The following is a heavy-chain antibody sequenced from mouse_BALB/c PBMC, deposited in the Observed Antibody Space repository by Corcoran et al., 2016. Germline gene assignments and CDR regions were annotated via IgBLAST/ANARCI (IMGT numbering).Heavy chain of an antibody. CDR3: ARNYGNLYYCDY. D-gene: IGHD2-1*01. CDR2: INTYTGEP. J-gene: IGHJ2*01. CDR1: GDTFTNYV. Sequence: QSQLGQSGPELKKPGETVKISCKASGDTFTNYVMKWVKQAPGKGLKWMGWINTYTGEPTYADDFKGRFAFSLETSASTAYLQINNLKNEDTATYFCARNYGNLYYCDYWGQGTTLTVSS. V-gene: IGHV9-3-1*01.